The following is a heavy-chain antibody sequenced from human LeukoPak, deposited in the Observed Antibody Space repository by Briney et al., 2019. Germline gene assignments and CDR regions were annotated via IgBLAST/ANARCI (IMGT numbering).Heavy chain of an antibody. CDR2: IRYDGSNK. Sequence: GGSLRLSCATSRFTFSSYGMHWVRQAPGKGLEWVAFIRYDGSNKYYLDSVKGRFTISRDSSKNTVYLQMNSLRAEDTAVYYCAKEGTASKPSDLDYWGQGTLVTVSS. CDR3: AKEGTASKPSDLDY. V-gene: IGHV3-30*02. CDR1: RFTFSSYG. J-gene: IGHJ4*02. D-gene: IGHD1/OR15-1a*01.